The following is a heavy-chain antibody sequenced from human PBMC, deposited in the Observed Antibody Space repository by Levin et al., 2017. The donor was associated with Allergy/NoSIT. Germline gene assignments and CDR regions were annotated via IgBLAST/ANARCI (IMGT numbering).Heavy chain of an antibody. CDR1: GFTVSSNY. Sequence: GGSLRLSCAASGFTVSSNYMSWVRQAPGKGLEWLSVIYSGGSTYYADSVKGRFTISRDNSKNMLYLQMNSLRAEDTAVYYCARDEGSSWYFSLAYLGYWGQGTLVTVSS. J-gene: IGHJ4*02. CDR3: ARDEGSSWYFSLAYLGY. V-gene: IGHV3-53*01. CDR2: IYSGGST. D-gene: IGHD6-13*01.